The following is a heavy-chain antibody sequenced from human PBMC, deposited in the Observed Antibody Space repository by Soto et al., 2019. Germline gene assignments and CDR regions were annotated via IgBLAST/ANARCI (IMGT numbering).Heavy chain of an antibody. CDR3: VRVYGEIDY. D-gene: IGHD4-17*01. Sequence: QVQLVQSGAEVKKPGASVKVSCKASGYTFTNYDINWVRQASGQGLEWMGWMNPKSGNTGYAQQFQGRVIMTRSTSISTAYVELSSLRSEDTAVYYCVRVYGEIDYWGQGTLVIVSS. CDR1: GYTFTNYD. V-gene: IGHV1-8*01. J-gene: IGHJ4*02. CDR2: MNPKSGNT.